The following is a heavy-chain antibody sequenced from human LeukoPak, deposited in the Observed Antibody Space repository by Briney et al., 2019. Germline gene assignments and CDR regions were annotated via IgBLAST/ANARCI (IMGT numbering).Heavy chain of an antibody. D-gene: IGHD1-1*01. J-gene: IGHJ5*02. Sequence: PGGSLRLSCAASGFTFSSYSMNWVRQAPGKGLEWVSYISSSSSTIYYADSVKGRFTISRDNAKNSLYLQMNSLRDEDTAVYYCARDLMGDAKTGWFDPWGQGTLVTVSS. CDR2: ISSSSSTI. CDR3: ARDLMGDAKTGWFDP. V-gene: IGHV3-48*02. CDR1: GFTFSSYS.